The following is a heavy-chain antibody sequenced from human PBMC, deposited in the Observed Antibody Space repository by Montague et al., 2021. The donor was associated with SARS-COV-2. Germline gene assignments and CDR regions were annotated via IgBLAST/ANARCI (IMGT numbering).Heavy chain of an antibody. CDR1: GGSFSGYY. CDR2: INHSGST. V-gene: IGHV4-34*01. J-gene: IGHJ6*03. D-gene: IGHD2-2*01. CDR3: ARSSGGYCSSTSCYAYYYYSMDD. Sequence: SETLSLTCAVYGGSFSGYYWSWIRQPPGKGLEWIGEINHSGSTNYKPSLKSRVTISVDTSKNQFSLKLSSVTAADTAVYYCARSSGGYCSSTSCYAYYYYSMDDWGKGTLVTVSS.